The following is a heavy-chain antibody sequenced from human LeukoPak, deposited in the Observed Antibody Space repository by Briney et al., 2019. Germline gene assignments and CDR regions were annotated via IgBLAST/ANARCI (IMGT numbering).Heavy chain of an antibody. J-gene: IGHJ4*02. V-gene: IGHV4-39*07. CDR2: IYYSGST. Sequence: SETLSLTCTVSGGSISSSNYYWGWIRQPPGKGLEWIGSIYYSGSTYYNPSLKSRVTISVDTSKNQFSLKLSSVTAADTAVYYCARVNANLVPYYYDSSGYFDYWGQGTLVTVSS. CDR1: GGSISSSNYY. CDR3: ARVNANLVPYYYDSSGYFDY. D-gene: IGHD3-22*01.